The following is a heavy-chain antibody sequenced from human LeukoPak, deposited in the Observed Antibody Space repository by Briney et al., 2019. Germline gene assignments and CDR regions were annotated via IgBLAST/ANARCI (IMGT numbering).Heavy chain of an antibody. J-gene: IGHJ4*02. Sequence: SQTLSLTCTVSGDSISSGDYYWSWIRQPPGKGLEWIGEINHSGSTNYNPSLKSRVTISVDTSKNQFSLKLSSVTAADTAVYYCARISSNRGLRYFDWPNFDYWGQGTLVTVSS. CDR2: INHSGST. CDR3: ARISSNRGLRYFDWPNFDY. V-gene: IGHV4-30-4*08. D-gene: IGHD3-9*01. CDR1: GDSISSGDYY.